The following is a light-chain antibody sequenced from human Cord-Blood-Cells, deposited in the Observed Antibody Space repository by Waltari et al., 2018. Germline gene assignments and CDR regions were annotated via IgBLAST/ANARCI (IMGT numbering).Light chain of an antibody. CDR2: DVS. V-gene: IGLV2-14*01. J-gene: IGLJ2*01. Sequence: QSALTQPASVSGSPGQSITISCTGTSSDVRGYNYVSWYQQHPGKAPKLMIYDVSKRPSGVSNRFSGSKSGNTASLTISGLQAEDEADYYCSSYTSISNVVFGGGTKLTVL. CDR1: SSDVRGYNY. CDR3: SSYTSISNVV.